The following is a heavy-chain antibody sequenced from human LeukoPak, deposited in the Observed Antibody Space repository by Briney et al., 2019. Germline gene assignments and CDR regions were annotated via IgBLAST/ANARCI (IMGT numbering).Heavy chain of an antibody. J-gene: IGHJ3*02. CDR2: IDSTGST. V-gene: IGHV3-66*01. D-gene: IGHD5-18*01. CDR1: GILVSSNY. Sequence: GGSLRLSCVASGILVSSNYMSWVRQAPGKGLEWVSFIDSTGSTYYADSVKGRFAISRDNSRNTLYLQMNSLRVEDTAVYYCARRERLGYSYGRGTLDIWGQGTMVTVSS. CDR3: ARRERLGYSYGRGTLDI.